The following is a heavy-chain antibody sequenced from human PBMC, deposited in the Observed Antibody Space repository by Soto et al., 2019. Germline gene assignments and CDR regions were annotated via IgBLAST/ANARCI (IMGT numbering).Heavy chain of an antibody. D-gene: IGHD3-10*01. CDR2: INHSGST. CDR3: ARVKGMVRGVNP. Sequence: SETLSLTCAVYGGSFSGYYWSWIRQPPGKGLEWIGEINHSGSTNYNPSLKSRVTISVDTSKNQFSLKLSSVTAADTAVYYCARVKGMVRGVNPWGQGTMVTVSS. J-gene: IGHJ3*01. CDR1: GGSFSGYY. V-gene: IGHV4-34*01.